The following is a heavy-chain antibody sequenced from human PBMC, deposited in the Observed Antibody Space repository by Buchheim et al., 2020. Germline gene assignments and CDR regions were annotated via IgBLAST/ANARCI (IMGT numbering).Heavy chain of an antibody. V-gene: IGHV4-31*03. D-gene: IGHD3-22*01. CDR3: ARHRDSTGYYAYYFDL. CDR1: GGSISSGGYY. Sequence: QVQLQESGPGLVKPSETLSLTCTVSGGSISSGGYYWSWIRQHPGKGLEWIGYIYYSGSTYYNPSLKSRVTISLDTSKNQFSLRLSSVTAADTAVYYCARHRDSTGYYAYYFDLWGQGTL. CDR2: IYYSGST. J-gene: IGHJ4*02.